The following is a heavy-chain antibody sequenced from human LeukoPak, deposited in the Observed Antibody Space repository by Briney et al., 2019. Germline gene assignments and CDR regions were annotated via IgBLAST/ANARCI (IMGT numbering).Heavy chain of an antibody. CDR1: GYTFTSYG. J-gene: IGHJ4*02. CDR3: ARIYCSSTSCYASDY. CDR2: ISAYNGNT. D-gene: IGHD2-2*01. V-gene: IGHV1-18*01. Sequence: ASVKVSCKASGYTFTSYGISWVRQAPGQGLEWMGWISAYNGNTNYAQKLQGRVTMTTDTSTNTAYMELRSLRSDDTAVYYCARIYCSSTSCYASDYWGQGTLVTVSS.